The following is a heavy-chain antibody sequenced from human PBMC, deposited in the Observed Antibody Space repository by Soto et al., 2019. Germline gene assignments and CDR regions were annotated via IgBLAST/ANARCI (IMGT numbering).Heavy chain of an antibody. Sequence: SVTASCKSPAYSSTICGIICARPPPGQGLEWMGIINPSGGSTSYAQKFQGRVTMTRDTSTSTVYMELSSLRSEDTAVYYCAREWGGALFRTAFGSGAIAEWCQGTLV. D-gene: IGHD2-15*01. CDR1: AYSSTICG. CDR3: AREWGGALFRTAFGSGAIAE. J-gene: IGHJ4*02. CDR2: INPSGGST. V-gene: IGHV1-46*01.